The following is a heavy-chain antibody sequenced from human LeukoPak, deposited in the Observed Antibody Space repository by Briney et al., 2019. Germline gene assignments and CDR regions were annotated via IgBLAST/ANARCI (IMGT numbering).Heavy chain of an antibody. Sequence: SETLSLTCTVSGGSISGYYWSWIRQPPGKGLEWIGYIYYSGSTNYNPSLKSRVTISVDTSKNQFSLKLSSVTAADTAVYYCARVAYSSSWYTRSSWFDPWGQGTLVTVSS. V-gene: IGHV4-59*01. CDR3: ARVAYSSSWYTRSSWFDP. J-gene: IGHJ5*02. CDR1: GGSISGYY. D-gene: IGHD6-13*01. CDR2: IYYSGST.